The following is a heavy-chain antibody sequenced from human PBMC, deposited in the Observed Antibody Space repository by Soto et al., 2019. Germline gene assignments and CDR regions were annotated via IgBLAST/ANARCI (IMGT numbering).Heavy chain of an antibody. J-gene: IGHJ4*02. D-gene: IGHD3-10*01. CDR3: AAMPQHFYGSGSYWYYFDY. CDR2: IYYSGTS. CDR1: GGLISDNDYY. V-gene: IGHV4-39*07. Sequence: PSVTLYLTCADPGGLISDNDYYWGWIRQPPGKGLEWIGNIYYSGTSYSYPSLKGRVTMSVDTSKNQFSLKLNSVTAADTAVYYCAAMPQHFYGSGSYWYYFDYWAQGTLVTVSS.